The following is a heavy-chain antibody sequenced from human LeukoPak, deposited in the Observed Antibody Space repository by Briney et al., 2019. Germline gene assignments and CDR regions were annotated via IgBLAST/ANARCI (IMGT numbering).Heavy chain of an antibody. V-gene: IGHV4-59*08. D-gene: IGHD3-16*02. Sequence: SETLSLTCTVSGGSISSYYWSWIRQPPGKGLEWIGYIYYSGSTNYNPSLKSRVTISVDTSKNQFSLKLSSVTAGDTAVYYCARQSLGDDYVWGSYRYGWFDPWGQGTLVTVSS. CDR3: ARQSLGDDYVWGSYRYGWFDP. J-gene: IGHJ5*02. CDR2: IYYSGST. CDR1: GGSISSYY.